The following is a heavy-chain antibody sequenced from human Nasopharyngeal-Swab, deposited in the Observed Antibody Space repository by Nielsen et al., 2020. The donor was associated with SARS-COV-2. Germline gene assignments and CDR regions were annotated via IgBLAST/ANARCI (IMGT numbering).Heavy chain of an antibody. CDR1: GFTFSSYE. Sequence: GESLKISCAASGFTFSSYEMNWVRQAPGKGLEWVSYISSSGSTIYYADSVKGRFTISRDNAKNSLYLQMNSLRAEDTAVYYCARVSGYSGYDFYNWFAPWGQGTLVTVSS. CDR2: ISSSGSTI. V-gene: IGHV3-48*03. D-gene: IGHD5-12*01. J-gene: IGHJ5*02. CDR3: ARVSGYSGYDFYNWFAP.